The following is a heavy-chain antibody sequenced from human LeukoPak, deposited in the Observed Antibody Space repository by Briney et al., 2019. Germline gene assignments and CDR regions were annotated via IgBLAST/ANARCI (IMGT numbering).Heavy chain of an antibody. D-gene: IGHD3-22*01. Sequence: ASVKVSCKASGYTFTSYGISWVRQAPGQGLEWMGWISAYNGNTNYAQKLQGRVTMTTDTSTSTAYMELRSLRSDDTAVYYCARGLRGNEYYDSSGYWYWGQGTLVTVSS. CDR2: ISAYNGNT. V-gene: IGHV1-18*01. CDR3: ARGLRGNEYYDSSGYWY. CDR1: GYTFTSYG. J-gene: IGHJ4*02.